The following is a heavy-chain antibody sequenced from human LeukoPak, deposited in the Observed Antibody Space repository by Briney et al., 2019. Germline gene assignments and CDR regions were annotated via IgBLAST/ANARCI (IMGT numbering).Heavy chain of an antibody. CDR2: IGATGTTK. J-gene: IGHJ4*02. CDR3: AREYQGDGYNYFDS. Sequence: VGSLRLSCAASGFIFSGYSMNWVRQTPGKGLEWISYIGATGTTKYYVDSVKGRFTISRDNAKSSLFLQMNSLRAEDTAVYYCAREYQGDGYNYFDSWGQGTLVTVSS. CDR1: GFIFSGYS. V-gene: IGHV3-48*01. D-gene: IGHD5-24*01.